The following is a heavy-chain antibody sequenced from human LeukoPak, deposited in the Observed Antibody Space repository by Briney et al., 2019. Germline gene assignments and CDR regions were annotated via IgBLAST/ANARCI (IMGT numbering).Heavy chain of an antibody. J-gene: IGHJ4*02. D-gene: IGHD1-26*01. V-gene: IGHV3-7*01. CDR1: GFTFSSYW. CDR2: IKQDGSEK. Sequence: GGSLRLSCAASGFTFSSYWMSWVRQAPGKGLEWVANIKQDGSEKYYVDSVKGRFTISRDNAKNSFVQMNSLRAEDTAVYYCARLRGLYSDTNRYQTALDCWGQGTLVTVSS. CDR3: ARLRGLYSDTNRYQTALDC.